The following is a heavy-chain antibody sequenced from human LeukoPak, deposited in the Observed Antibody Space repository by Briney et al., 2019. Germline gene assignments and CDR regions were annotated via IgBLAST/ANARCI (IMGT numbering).Heavy chain of an antibody. J-gene: IGHJ1*01. CDR1: GGSISSYY. D-gene: IGHD3-3*01. V-gene: IGHV4-4*08. CDR3: AGYYLQPGGEYFQH. Sequence: PSETLSLTCTVSGGSISSYYWTWIRQPPGKGLEWIGRIYTSGSTNYNPSLKSRVTISVDTSKNQFSLKLSSVTAADTAVYYCAGYYLQPGGEYFQHWGQGTLVTVSS. CDR2: IYTSGST.